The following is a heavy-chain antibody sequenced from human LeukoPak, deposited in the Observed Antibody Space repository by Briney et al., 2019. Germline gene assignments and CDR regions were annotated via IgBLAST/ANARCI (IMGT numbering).Heavy chain of an antibody. J-gene: IGHJ4*02. D-gene: IGHD4-17*01. CDR3: AARQTNTVTTIDY. V-gene: IGHV4-38-2*02. CDR2: IYHSGST. Sequence: SETLSLTCTVSGCSISSGYYWGWIRQPPGKGLEWIGSIYHSGSTYYNPSLKSRVTISVDTSKNQFSLKLSSVTAADTAVYYCAARQTNTVTTIDYWGQGTLVTVSS. CDR1: GCSISSGYY.